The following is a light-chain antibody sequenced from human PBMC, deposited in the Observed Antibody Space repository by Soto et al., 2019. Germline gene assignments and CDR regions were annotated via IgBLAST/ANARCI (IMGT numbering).Light chain of an antibody. CDR2: KAS. V-gene: IGKV1-5*03. CDR3: QQYNSYSRT. J-gene: IGKJ1*01. CDR1: QSISSW. Sequence: DIQMTQSPSTLSASVGDRVTITCRASQSISSWLAWYQEKPGKAPKLLIYKASSLESGVPSRFSGSGSGTEFTLTINSLQPDDFATYYCQQYNSYSRTFGQGTKAEIK.